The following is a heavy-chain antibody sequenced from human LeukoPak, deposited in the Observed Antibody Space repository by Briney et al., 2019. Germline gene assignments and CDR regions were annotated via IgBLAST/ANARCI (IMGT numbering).Heavy chain of an antibody. CDR1: GYTFTSYD. Sequence: ASVTVSCKAAGYTFTSYDFDWVRLATGPGLEWMGWMNPNSGKTGYAQKFHGKVTMTRNTSIKTAYMELSSLRSEDTAVYYCARGPVAARYFDYWGQGTLVTVSS. CDR2: MNPNSGKT. CDR3: ARGPVAARYFDY. D-gene: IGHD6-6*01. J-gene: IGHJ4*02. V-gene: IGHV1-8*02.